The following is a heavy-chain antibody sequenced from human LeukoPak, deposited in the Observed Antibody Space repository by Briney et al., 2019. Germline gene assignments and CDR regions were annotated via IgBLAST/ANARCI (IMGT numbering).Heavy chain of an antibody. J-gene: IGHJ4*02. CDR2: ISRDGGST. D-gene: IGHD3-3*01. CDR3: AKDINDFWSGYLDY. CDR1: GFTFDDYT. Sequence: PGGSLRLSCAASGFTFDDYTMHWVRQAPGKGLEWVSLISRDGGSTYYADSVKGRFTISRDNSKNSLYLQMNSLRTEDTALYYCAKDINDFWSGYLDYWGQGTLVTVSS. V-gene: IGHV3-43*01.